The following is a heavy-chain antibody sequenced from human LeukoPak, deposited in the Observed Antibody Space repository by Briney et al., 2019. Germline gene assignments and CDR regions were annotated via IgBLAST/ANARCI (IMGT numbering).Heavy chain of an antibody. CDR2: IRSKLYGGAT. J-gene: IGHJ3*02. Sequence: GGSLRLSCTASGFTFGDYAMSWVRQAPGKGLEWVGFIRSKLYGGATEYAASVKGRFTISRDDSKSIAYLQMNSLKTEDTAVYYCTRFTIFGVVDVFDIWGQGTMDSVSS. V-gene: IGHV3-49*04. CDR1: GFTFGDYA. D-gene: IGHD3-3*01. CDR3: TRFTIFGVVDVFDI.